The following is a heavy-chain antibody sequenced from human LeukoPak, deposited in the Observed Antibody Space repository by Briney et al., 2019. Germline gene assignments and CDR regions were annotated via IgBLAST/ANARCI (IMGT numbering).Heavy chain of an antibody. Sequence: PSEALSLTCTVSGGSISSSSYYWGWIRQPPGKGLEWIGSIYHSGSTYYNPSLKSRVTISVDTSKNQFSLKLSSVTAADMAVYYCTRHQWWLAPRNFDYWGQGTLVTVSS. V-gene: IGHV4-39*01. CDR3: TRHQWWLAPRNFDY. D-gene: IGHD2-8*01. CDR1: GGSISSSSYY. CDR2: IYHSGST. J-gene: IGHJ4*02.